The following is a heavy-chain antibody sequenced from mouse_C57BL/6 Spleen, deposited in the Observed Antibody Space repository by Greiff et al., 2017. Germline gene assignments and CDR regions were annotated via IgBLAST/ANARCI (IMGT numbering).Heavy chain of an antibody. J-gene: IGHJ4*01. V-gene: IGHV3-6*01. D-gene: IGHD2-5*01. CDR3: AREGDYSNLYAMDY. CDR2: ISYDGSN. Sequence: VQLKESGPGLVKPSQSLSLTCSVTGYSITSGYYWNWIRQFPGNKLEWMGYISYDGSNNYNPSLKNRISITRDTSKNQFFLKLKSVTTEDTATYYCAREGDYSNLYAMDYWGQGTSVTVSS. CDR1: GYSITSGYY.